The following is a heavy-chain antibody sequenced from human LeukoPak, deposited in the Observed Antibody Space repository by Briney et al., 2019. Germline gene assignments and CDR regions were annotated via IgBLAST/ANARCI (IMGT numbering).Heavy chain of an antibody. CDR2: MNPNSGNT. Sequence: ASVKVSCKASAYTFTSYDINWVRQATGQGLEWMGWMNPNSGNTGYAQKFQGKVTMTRNTSISTAYMELSSLRSEDTAVYYCARVRSIAAHLELYYMDVWGKGTTVTVSS. CDR1: AYTFTSYD. V-gene: IGHV1-8*01. D-gene: IGHD6-6*01. CDR3: ARVRSIAAHLELYYMDV. J-gene: IGHJ6*03.